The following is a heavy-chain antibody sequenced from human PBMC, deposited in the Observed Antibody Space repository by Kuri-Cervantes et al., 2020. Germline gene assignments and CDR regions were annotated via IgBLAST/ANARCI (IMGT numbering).Heavy chain of an antibody. Sequence: LSLTCAASGFTFSNAWMSWVRQAPGKGLEWVGRIKSKTDGGTTDYAAPVKGRFTISREDSKNTLYLQMNSLRAEDTAVYYCARDIDNWNDEGDAFDIWGQGTMVTVSS. D-gene: IGHD1-1*01. CDR1: GFTFSNAW. V-gene: IGHV3-15*01. CDR3: ARDIDNWNDEGDAFDI. J-gene: IGHJ3*02. CDR2: IKSKTDGGTT.